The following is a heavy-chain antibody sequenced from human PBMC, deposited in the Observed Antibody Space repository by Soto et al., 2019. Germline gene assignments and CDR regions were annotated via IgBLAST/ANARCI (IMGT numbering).Heavy chain of an antibody. V-gene: IGHV2-5*01. Sequence: SGRTLVHPTQTLTLTCSLSGFSLSTSGEGVGWIRQYPGKALEWLALIYWSGDEHYRPSLKNRLNIFKDTSKSHVGLIMTDMDHKDTATYYCPRGLATLPVFAFDIWGQGTMVTVSS. D-gene: IGHD6-6*01. CDR2: IYWSGDE. J-gene: IGHJ3*02. CDR1: GFSLSTSGEG. CDR3: PRGLATLPVFAFDI.